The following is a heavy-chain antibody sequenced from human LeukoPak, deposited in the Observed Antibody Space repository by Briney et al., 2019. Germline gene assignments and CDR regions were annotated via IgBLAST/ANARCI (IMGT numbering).Heavy chain of an antibody. D-gene: IGHD3-22*01. V-gene: IGHV4-59*01. J-gene: IGHJ4*02. CDR2: IYYSGST. CDR1: GGSISSYY. Sequence: PSETLSLTCTVSGGSISSYYWSWIRQPPGKGLEWIGYIYYSGSTDYNPSLKSRVTISVDTSKNQFSLKLRSVTAADTAVYYCARDRYYYDTSGYYYILDYWGQGTLVTVSS. CDR3: ARDRYYYDTSGYYYILDY.